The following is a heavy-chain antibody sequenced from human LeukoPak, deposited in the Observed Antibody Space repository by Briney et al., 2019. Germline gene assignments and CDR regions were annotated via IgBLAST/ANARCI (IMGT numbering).Heavy chain of an antibody. D-gene: IGHD4-17*01. CDR1: GFPFSASA. V-gene: IGHV3-23*01. Sequence: GGSLRLSCAASGFPFSASAMTWVRQAPGKGLEWVSHILSTGTTYYADSVRGRFTTSRDNSKNTLYLLMTSLRADDTAVYYCATVKYDYGDPVGWFDPWGQGTLVTVSS. CDR2: ILSTGTT. J-gene: IGHJ5*02. CDR3: ATVKYDYGDPVGWFDP.